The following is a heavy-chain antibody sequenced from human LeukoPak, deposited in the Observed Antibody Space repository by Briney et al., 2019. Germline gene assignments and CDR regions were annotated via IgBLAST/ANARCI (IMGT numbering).Heavy chain of an antibody. CDR1: GYTFTSYT. J-gene: IGHJ5*02. CDR3: TRESWDLPYNWFDP. D-gene: IGHD1-26*01. V-gene: IGHV1-3*01. Sequence: ASVKVSCKASGYTFTSYTIHWVRQAPGQRLEWMGWINAGNGNTKYSQKFQGRVTITRDTSASTAYMELSSLRSEDTAIYYCTRESWDLPYNWFDPWGQGALVTVSS. CDR2: INAGNGNT.